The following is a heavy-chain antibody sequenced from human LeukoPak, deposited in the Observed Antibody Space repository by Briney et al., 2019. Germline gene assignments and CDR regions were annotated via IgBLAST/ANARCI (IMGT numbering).Heavy chain of an antibody. D-gene: IGHD6-13*01. CDR1: GYTFTGYY. J-gene: IGHJ3*02. CDR3: ARDFSSSWYYYAFDI. V-gene: IGHV1-2*02. CDR2: INPNSGGT. Sequence: ASVKVSCKASGYTFTGYYMHWVRQAPGQGLEWMGWINPNSGGTNYAQKFQGRVTMTRDTSISTAYMELSRLRSDDTAVYYCARDFSSSWYYYAFDIWGQGTMVTVSS.